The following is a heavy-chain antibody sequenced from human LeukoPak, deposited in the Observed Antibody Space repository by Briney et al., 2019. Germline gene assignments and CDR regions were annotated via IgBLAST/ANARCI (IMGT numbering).Heavy chain of an antibody. V-gene: IGHV1-69*13. Sequence: SVKVSCKASGGTFSSYAISWVRQAPGQGLEWMGGIIPIFGTANYAQKFQGRVTITADESTSTAYMELSSLRSEDTAVYYCARETTAWEVVVAATSFNWFDPWGQGTLVTVSS. CDR1: GGTFSSYA. J-gene: IGHJ5*02. D-gene: IGHD2-15*01. CDR3: ARETTAWEVVVAATSFNWFDP. CDR2: IIPIFGTA.